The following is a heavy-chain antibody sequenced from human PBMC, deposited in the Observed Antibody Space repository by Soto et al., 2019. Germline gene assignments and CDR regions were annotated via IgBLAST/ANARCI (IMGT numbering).Heavy chain of an antibody. D-gene: IGHD3-22*01. Sequence: EPMQICWKAFGGNCTDFGGGWVLKMPGKGLEWMGIIYPGDSDTRYSPSFKGQVTISADKSISTAYLQWGSLKASDTAVYYCARDYYDSRGLGYWVQGTLVTVSS. CDR2: IYPGDSDT. J-gene: IGHJ4*02. CDR3: ARDYYDSRGLGY. CDR1: GGNCTDFG. V-gene: IGHV5-51*01.